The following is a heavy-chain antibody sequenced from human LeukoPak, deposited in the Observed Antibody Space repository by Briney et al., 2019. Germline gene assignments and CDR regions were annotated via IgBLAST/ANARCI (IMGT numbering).Heavy chain of an antibody. CDR2: INPNNGGT. CDR3: ARAGGGGNSMSWFDP. D-gene: IGHD4-23*01. J-gene: IGHJ5*02. CDR1: GYTFTGYY. V-gene: IGHV1-2*02. Sequence: ASVKVSCKASGYTFTGYYMHWVRQAPGQGLEWMGWINPNNGGTNYAQKFQGRVSMTRDTSISTAYMELSRLRSDDTAVYYCARAGGGGNSMSWFDPWGQGTMVTVSS.